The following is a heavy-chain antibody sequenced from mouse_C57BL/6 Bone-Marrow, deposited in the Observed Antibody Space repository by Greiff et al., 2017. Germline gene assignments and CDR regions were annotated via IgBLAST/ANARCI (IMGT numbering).Heavy chain of an antibody. CDR1: GYAFTNYL. CDR2: INPGSGGT. D-gene: IGHD2-2*01. Sequence: QVQLQQSGAELVRPGTSVKVSCKASGYAFTNYLIEWVKQRPGQGLEWIGVINPGSGGTNYNEKFKGKATLTADKSSSTAYMQLSSLTSEDSAVXFCARSYGYDGYYFDYWGQGTTLTVSS. CDR3: ARSYGYDGYYFDY. V-gene: IGHV1-54*01. J-gene: IGHJ2*01.